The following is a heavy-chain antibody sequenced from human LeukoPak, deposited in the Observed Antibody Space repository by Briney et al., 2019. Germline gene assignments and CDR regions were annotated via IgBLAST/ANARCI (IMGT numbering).Heavy chain of an antibody. D-gene: IGHD5-18*01. CDR1: GFTFSSYW. CDR2: INSDGSST. Sequence: GGPLRLSCAASGFTFSSYWMHWVRQAPGKGLVWVSRINSDGSSTSYADSVKGRFTISRDNAKNTLYLQMNSLRAEDTAVYYCARDTAMVYWYFDLWGRGTLVTVSS. V-gene: IGHV3-74*01. J-gene: IGHJ2*01. CDR3: ARDTAMVYWYFDL.